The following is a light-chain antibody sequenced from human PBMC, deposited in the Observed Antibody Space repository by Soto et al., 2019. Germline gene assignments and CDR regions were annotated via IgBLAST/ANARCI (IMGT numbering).Light chain of an antibody. CDR2: DAS. CDR3: QQYDNLFPLT. V-gene: IGKV1-33*01. CDR1: QDISNY. J-gene: IGKJ4*01. Sequence: DIQMTQSPSSLSASVGDRVTITCQASQDISNYLNWYQQKPGKAPKLLICDASILETGVPSRFSGGGSGTDFTFTISSLQPEDVATYYCQQYDNLFPLTFGGGTKVEIK.